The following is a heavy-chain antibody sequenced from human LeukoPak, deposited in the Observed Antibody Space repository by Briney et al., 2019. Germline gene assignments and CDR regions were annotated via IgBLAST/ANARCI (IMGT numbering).Heavy chain of an antibody. CDR3: AKDYLDGYRDFDY. J-gene: IGHJ4*02. D-gene: IGHD5-24*01. V-gene: IGHV3-23*01. Sequence: SRDNSKNTLYLQMNNLRPEDTAVYYCAKDYLDGYRDFDYWGQGTLVTVSS.